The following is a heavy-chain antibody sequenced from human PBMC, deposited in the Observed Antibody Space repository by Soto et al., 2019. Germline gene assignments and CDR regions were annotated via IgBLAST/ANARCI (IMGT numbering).Heavy chain of an antibody. V-gene: IGHV4-39*01. D-gene: IGHD2-2*01. J-gene: IGHJ5*02. Sequence: PSETLSLTCTVSGGSISSSSYYWGWIRQPPGKGLEWIGSIYYSGSTYYNPSLKSRVTISVDTSKNQFSLKLSSVTAADTAVYYCATRIDIVVVPAAENWFDPWGQGTLVTVS. CDR3: ATRIDIVVVPAAENWFDP. CDR1: GGSISSSSYY. CDR2: IYYSGST.